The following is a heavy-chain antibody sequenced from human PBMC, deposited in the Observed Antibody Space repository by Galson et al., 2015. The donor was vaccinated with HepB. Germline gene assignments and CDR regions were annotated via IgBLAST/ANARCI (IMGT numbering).Heavy chain of an antibody. CDR3: ATRSRHGDYRRGVFDY. CDR2: VDPEDGET. D-gene: IGHD4-17*01. CDR1: GYTFTDYY. V-gene: IGHV1-69-2*01. Sequence: VKVSCKVSGYTFTDYYMHWVQQAPGKGLEWMGLVDPEDGETIYAEKLQGRVTITADTSTDTAYMELSSLRSEDTAVYYCATRSRHGDYRRGVFDYWGQGTLVTVSS. J-gene: IGHJ4*02.